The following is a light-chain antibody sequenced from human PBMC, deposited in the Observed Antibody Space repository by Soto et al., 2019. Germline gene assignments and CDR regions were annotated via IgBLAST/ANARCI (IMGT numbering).Light chain of an antibody. Sequence: QSVLTQPASVSGSPGQSITISCTGTSSDIGNYDFVSWYQQVPGTAPKAMIYEVSSRPSGVSNRFYGSKSGNTASLTISGLQAEDEAYHYCSSYTTSTSFILFGGGTKATVL. CDR3: SSYTTSTSFIL. V-gene: IGLV2-14*01. J-gene: IGLJ6*01. CDR1: SSDIGNYDF. CDR2: EVS.